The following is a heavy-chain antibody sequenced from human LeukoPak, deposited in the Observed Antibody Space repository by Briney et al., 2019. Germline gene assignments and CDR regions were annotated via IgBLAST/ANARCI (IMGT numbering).Heavy chain of an antibody. J-gene: IGHJ4*02. Sequence: SETLSLTCTVSGYSISSGYYWGWIRQPPGKGLEWIGSIYHSGRTYYNPSLKSRVTISVDTSKNQFSLKLSSVTAADTAVYYCARQTGSGLFILPGGQGTLVTVSS. D-gene: IGHD3/OR15-3a*01. V-gene: IGHV4-38-2*02. CDR2: IYHSGRT. CDR1: GYSISSGYY. CDR3: ARQTGSGLFILP.